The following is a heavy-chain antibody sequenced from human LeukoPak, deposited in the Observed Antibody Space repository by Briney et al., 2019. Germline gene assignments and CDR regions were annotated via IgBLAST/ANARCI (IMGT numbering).Heavy chain of an antibody. D-gene: IGHD3-3*01. Sequence: PGRSLRLSCAASGFTFSSYGMHWVRQAPGKGLEWVAVIWYDGSNKYYADSVKGRFTISRDNSKNTLYLQMNSLRVEDTAVYYCARDAGHHYDFWSGYFSSDAGRPFDIWGQGTMVTVSS. CDR2: IWYDGSNK. CDR1: GFTFSSYG. J-gene: IGHJ3*02. V-gene: IGHV3-33*01. CDR3: ARDAGHHYDFWSGYFSSDAGRPFDI.